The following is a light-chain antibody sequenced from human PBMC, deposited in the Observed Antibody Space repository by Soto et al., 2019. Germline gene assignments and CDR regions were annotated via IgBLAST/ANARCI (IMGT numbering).Light chain of an antibody. CDR3: QQAYTFPFT. Sequence: DIQLTQSPSSVSASVGDRVTITCRASQGINTWLAWYQQRPGKAPMLLISAASSLQSGVPSRFSGSGAGTDFTLTISSLQPEDFATYYCQQAYTFPFTFGPGTKVEIK. V-gene: IGKV1D-12*01. J-gene: IGKJ3*01. CDR1: QGINTW. CDR2: AAS.